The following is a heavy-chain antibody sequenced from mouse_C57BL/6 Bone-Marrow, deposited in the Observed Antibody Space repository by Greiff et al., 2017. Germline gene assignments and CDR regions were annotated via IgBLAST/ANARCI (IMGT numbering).Heavy chain of an antibody. V-gene: IGHV5-6*01. CDR1: GFTFSSYG. J-gene: IGHJ3*01. Sequence: EVQRVESGGDLVKPGGSLKLSCAASGFTFSSYGMSWVRQTPDKRLEWVATISSGGSYTYYPDSVKGRFTISRDNAKNTLYLQMSSLKSEDTAMYYCSRQTMSTAWCAYWGQGTLVTVSA. D-gene: IGHD2-4*01. CDR3: SRQTMSTAWCAY. CDR2: ISSGGSYT.